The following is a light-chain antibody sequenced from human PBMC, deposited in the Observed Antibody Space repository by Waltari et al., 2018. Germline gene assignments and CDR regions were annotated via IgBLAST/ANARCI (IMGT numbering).Light chain of an antibody. CDR2: YDT. CDR3: SSYAGSNTYV. CDR1: NIGSIN. V-gene: IGLV3-21*01. Sequence: SYVLTQPPSVSVAPGQTARITCGGNNIGSINVYWYQQRPGQAPMLVIYYDTDRPSGIPERFSGSNSGNTASLTVSGLQAEDEADYYCSSYAGSNTYVFGTGTRVTVL. J-gene: IGLJ1*01.